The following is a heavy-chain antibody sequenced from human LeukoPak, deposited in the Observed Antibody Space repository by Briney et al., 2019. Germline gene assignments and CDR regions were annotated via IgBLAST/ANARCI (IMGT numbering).Heavy chain of an antibody. D-gene: IGHD1-7*01. V-gene: IGHV4-38-2*02. CDR1: GYSISSGYY. CDR2: IYHSGNT. J-gene: IGHJ4*02. CDR3: ARLYGNYQNYFDY. Sequence: SETLSLTCTVSGYSISSGYYWAWIRQPPGKGLQWIGNIYHSGNTYYNPSLKSRVSISVDTSKNQFSLRLRSVTAADTAVYYCARLYGNYQNYFDYWGQGTLVTVSS.